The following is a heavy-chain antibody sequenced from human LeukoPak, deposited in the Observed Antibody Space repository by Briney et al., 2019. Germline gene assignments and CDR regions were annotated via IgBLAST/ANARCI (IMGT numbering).Heavy chain of an antibody. Sequence: GESLKISCKGSGYSFPTYWIGWVRQMPGEGLEWMGIFYPGDSDTTYSPSFQGQVTISADKSISTAYLQWSSLQASDTAMYYCARSLTVTREYNSGYGYWGQGTLVTVSS. V-gene: IGHV5-51*01. D-gene: IGHD5-18*01. CDR3: ARSLTVTREYNSGYGY. CDR1: GYSFPTYW. J-gene: IGHJ4*02. CDR2: FYPGDSDT.